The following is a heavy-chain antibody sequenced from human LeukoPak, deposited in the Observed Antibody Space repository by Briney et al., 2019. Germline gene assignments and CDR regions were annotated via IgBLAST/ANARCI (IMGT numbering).Heavy chain of an antibody. V-gene: IGHV4-39*01. J-gene: IGHJ4*02. D-gene: IGHD1-26*01. CDR3: ARNESVLGTTGLNDFSDD. CDR2: VYYSGST. Sequence: SETLSFTCTVSGGSIRGSSDYWGWIRQSPGKGLEWIGSVYYSGSTYYNPSLKSRVSISVDTSKNQFHVRLTSVTAADTAVYYCARNESVLGTTGLNDFSDDWGQGTLVTVSS. CDR1: GGSIRGSSDY.